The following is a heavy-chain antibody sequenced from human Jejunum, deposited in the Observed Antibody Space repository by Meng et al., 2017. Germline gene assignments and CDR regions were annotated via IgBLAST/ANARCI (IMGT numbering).Heavy chain of an antibody. D-gene: IGHD6-6*01. CDR1: GDSVTSGSYH. V-gene: IGHV4-30-4*01. CDR2: IHHSGIT. CDR3: ATIQSSPHFFNY. J-gene: IGHJ4*02. Sequence: QVQLQESCPGLVKPSQTLSLPCTVSGDSVTSGSYHWSWIRQPPGKGLEWIGYIHHSGITYYNPSLRSRLLISIDTSKRQLSLTLNSVTAADTALYYCATIQSSPHFFNYWGQGTLVTVSS.